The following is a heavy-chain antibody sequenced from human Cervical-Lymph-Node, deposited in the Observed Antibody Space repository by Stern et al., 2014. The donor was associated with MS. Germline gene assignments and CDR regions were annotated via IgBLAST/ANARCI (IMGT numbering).Heavy chain of an antibody. CDR2: IYWYYDK. J-gene: IGHJ4*02. Sequence: QITLKESGPTLVRPTQTLTLTCTFSGFSLTTNGVGVGWIRQPPGKALEWLAPIYWYYDKRYRPSLKNRLTITKEASKNQLVLTMTNMDPVDTATYYCAHFSRPTSFVNWGQGTLVTVSS. CDR1: GFSLTTNGVG. V-gene: IGHV2-5*01. CDR3: AHFSRPTSFVN.